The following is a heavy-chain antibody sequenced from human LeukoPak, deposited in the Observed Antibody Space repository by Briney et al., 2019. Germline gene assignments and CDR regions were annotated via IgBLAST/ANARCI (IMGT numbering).Heavy chain of an antibody. CDR2: ISYDGSNK. Sequence: GGSLRLSCAASGFTFSNFGMHWVRQAPGRGLEWVAVISYDGSNKYYADSVKGRFTISRDNSKNTLYLQMNSLRAEDTAVYYCAKASVYVYYGMDVWGQGTTVTVSS. D-gene: IGHD3-16*02. V-gene: IGHV3-30*18. CDR3: AKASVYVYYGMDV. CDR1: GFTFSNFG. J-gene: IGHJ6*02.